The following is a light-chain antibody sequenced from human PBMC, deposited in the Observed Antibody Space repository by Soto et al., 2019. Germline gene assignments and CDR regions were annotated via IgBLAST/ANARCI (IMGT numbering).Light chain of an antibody. CDR1: QSVSSTY. J-gene: IGKJ2*01. CDR2: GAS. Sequence: DIVLTQSPGTLSLSPGERATLSCRASQSVSSTYLALYQQKPGQAPRVLIFGASSRATGIPDRFSGSGSGTDFTLTISRLEPEDFAVYYCQQYGSSSYTFGQGTKLEIK. CDR3: QQYGSSSYT. V-gene: IGKV3-20*01.